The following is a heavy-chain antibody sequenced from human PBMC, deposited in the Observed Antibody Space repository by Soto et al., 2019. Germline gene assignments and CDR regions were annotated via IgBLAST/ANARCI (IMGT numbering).Heavy chain of an antibody. Sequence: GASVKVSCKASGYTFPSYGISWVRQAPGQGLEWTGWISAYNGNTNYAQKLQGRVTMTTDTSTSTSYMELRSLRSDDTAVYYCARDERFLEWLLLDYWGQGTLVTVSS. J-gene: IGHJ4*02. D-gene: IGHD3-3*01. CDR1: GYTFPSYG. V-gene: IGHV1-18*01. CDR2: ISAYNGNT. CDR3: ARDERFLEWLLLDY.